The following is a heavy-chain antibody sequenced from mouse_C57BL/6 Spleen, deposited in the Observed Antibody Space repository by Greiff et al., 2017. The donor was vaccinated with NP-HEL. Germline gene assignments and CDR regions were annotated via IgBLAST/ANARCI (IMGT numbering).Heavy chain of an antibody. Sequence: DVKLVESGGGLVQPGGSMKLSCAASGFTFSDAWMDWVRQSPEKGLEWVAEIRNKANNHATYYAESVKGRLTISRDDSKSSVYLQMNSLRAEDTGIYYCTRSRTGTGWYFDVWGTGTTVTVSS. J-gene: IGHJ1*03. CDR1: GFTFSDAW. CDR2: IRNKANNHAT. D-gene: IGHD4-1*01. V-gene: IGHV6-6*01. CDR3: TRSRTGTGWYFDV.